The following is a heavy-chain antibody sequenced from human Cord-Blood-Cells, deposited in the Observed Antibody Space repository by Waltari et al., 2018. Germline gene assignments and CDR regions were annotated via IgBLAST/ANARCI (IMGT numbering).Heavy chain of an antibody. CDR3: ASKYCSSTSCYFDY. CDR1: GGTFSSYA. CDR2: IITIFGTA. V-gene: IGHV1-69*01. D-gene: IGHD2-2*01. Sequence: VPLVQSGAEVKKPGSSVKVSCKASGGTFSSYAISWVRPAPGQGLEWMGGIITIFGTANYAQKFQGRFTITADESTSTAYMELSSLRSEDTAVYYCASKYCSSTSCYFDYWGQGTLVTVSS. J-gene: IGHJ4*02.